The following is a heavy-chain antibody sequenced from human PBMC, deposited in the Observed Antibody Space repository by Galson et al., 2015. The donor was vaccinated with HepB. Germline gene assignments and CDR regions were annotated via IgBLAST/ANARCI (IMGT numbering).Heavy chain of an antibody. V-gene: IGHV3-30*18. CDR2: ISYDGSNK. J-gene: IGHJ6*02. Sequence: SLRLSCAASGFTFSSYGMHWVRQAPGKGLEWVAVISYDGSNKYYADSVKGRFTISRDNSKNTLYLQMNSLRAEDTAVYYCAKSGPVSMVRGVPYYCYYYGMDVWGQGTTVTVSS. CDR1: GFTFSSYG. CDR3: AKSGPVSMVRGVPYYCYYYGMDV. D-gene: IGHD3-10*01.